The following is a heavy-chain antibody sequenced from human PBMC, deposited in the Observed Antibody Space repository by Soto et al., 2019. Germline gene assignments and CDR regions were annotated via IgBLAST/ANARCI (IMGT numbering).Heavy chain of an antibody. CDR1: GYTFTGYY. J-gene: IGHJ4*02. D-gene: IGHD3-22*01. CDR2: INPNSGGT. Sequence: ASVKVSCKASGYTFTGYYMHWVRQAPGQGLEWMGWINPNSGGTNYAQKFQGRVTMTRDTSISTAYMELSRLRSDDTAVYYCARVPTHSSGYYYPKGPFDYWGQGTLVTVSS. V-gene: IGHV1-2*02. CDR3: ARVPTHSSGYYYPKGPFDY.